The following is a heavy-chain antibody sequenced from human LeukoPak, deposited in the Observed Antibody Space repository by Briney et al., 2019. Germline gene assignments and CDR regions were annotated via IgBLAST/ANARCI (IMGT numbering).Heavy chain of an antibody. CDR3: ARSVGHGSGSYYYD. D-gene: IGHD3-10*01. Sequence: ASVKVSCKASGYTFTSFGISWVRQAPGQGLEWMGWINPNSGGTNYAQKFQGRVTMTRDTSISTAYMELSRLRSDDTAVYYCARSVGHGSGSYYYDWGQGTLVTVSS. V-gene: IGHV1-2*02. CDR1: GYTFTSFG. CDR2: INPNSGGT. J-gene: IGHJ4*02.